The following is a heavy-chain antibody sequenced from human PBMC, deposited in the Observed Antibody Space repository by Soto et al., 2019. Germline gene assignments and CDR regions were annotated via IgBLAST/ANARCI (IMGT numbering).Heavy chain of an antibody. J-gene: IGHJ6*02. CDR1: GFTFGDYA. V-gene: IGHV3-49*04. CDR2: IRSKAYGGTT. CDR3: TRESSLIFGVVITYYYYGMDV. D-gene: IGHD3-3*01. Sequence: GGSLRLSCTASGFTFGDYAMSWVRQAPGKGLEWVGFIRSKAYGGTTEYAASVKGRFTISRDDSKSIAYLQMNSLKTEDTAVYYCTRESSLIFGVVITYYYYGMDVWGQGTTVTVSS.